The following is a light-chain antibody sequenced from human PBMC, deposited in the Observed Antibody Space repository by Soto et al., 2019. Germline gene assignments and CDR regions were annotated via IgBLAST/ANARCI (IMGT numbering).Light chain of an antibody. Sequence: DIVLTQSPLSLPVIPGEPASISCRSSQSLQYSNGSNYLDGYFQKPGQSPQLLISLGSTRASGVPDRFSGSGSGTDFTLKISRVEADDVGVYYCVQGLQTPPITFGQGTRLEIK. CDR1: QSLQYSNGSNY. J-gene: IGKJ5*01. CDR2: LGS. CDR3: VQGLQTPPIT. V-gene: IGKV2-28*01.